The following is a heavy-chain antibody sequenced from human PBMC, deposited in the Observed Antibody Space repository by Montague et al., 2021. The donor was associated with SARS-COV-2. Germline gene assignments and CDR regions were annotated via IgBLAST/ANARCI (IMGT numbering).Heavy chain of an antibody. CDR2: IDWDDDK. J-gene: IGHJ3*02. D-gene: IGHD6-13*01. CDR1: GFSLSTSGMC. CDR3: ARMRIAAAGSPFDX. V-gene: IGHV2-70*11. Sequence: PALVKPTQTLTLTCTFSGFSLSTSGMCVSWIRQPPGKALEWLARIDWDDDKYYSTSLKTRFTISKDTSKNQVVLTMTNMDPVDTATYYCARMRIAAAGSPFDXWGQGTMVTVSS.